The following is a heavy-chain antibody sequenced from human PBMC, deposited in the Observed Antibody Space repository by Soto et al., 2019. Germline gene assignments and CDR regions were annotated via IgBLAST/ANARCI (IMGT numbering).Heavy chain of an antibody. Sequence: ASVKVSCKASGYTFTGYYMHWVRQAPGQGLEWMGWINPNSGGTNYAQKFQGRVTMTRDTSISTAYMELSRLRSDDTAVYYCASTGYDFWSGYFTGDYYGMDVWGQGTTVTVYS. CDR3: ASTGYDFWSGYFTGDYYGMDV. CDR1: GYTFTGYY. V-gene: IGHV1-2*02. D-gene: IGHD3-3*01. J-gene: IGHJ6*02. CDR2: INPNSGGT.